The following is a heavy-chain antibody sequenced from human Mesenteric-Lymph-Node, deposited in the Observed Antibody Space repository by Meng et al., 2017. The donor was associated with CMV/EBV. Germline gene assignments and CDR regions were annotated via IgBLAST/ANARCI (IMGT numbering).Heavy chain of an antibody. Sequence: ASVKDSCKASGYTFTSYGISWVRQAPGQGLEWMGWISAYNGNTNYAQKLQGRVTMTADTSTSTAYMELRGLRSDDTAVYYCASSPGTTGTRFDYWGHGTLVTVSS. D-gene: IGHD1-1*01. CDR1: GYTFTSYG. J-gene: IGHJ4*01. CDR2: ISAYNGNT. V-gene: IGHV1-18*01. CDR3: ASSPGTTGTRFDY.